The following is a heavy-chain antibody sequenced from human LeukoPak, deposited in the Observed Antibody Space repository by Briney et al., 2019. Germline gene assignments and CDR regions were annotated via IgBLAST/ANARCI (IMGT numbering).Heavy chain of an antibody. CDR1: GGTFSSYA. Sequence: ASVKVSCKASGGTFSSYAISWVRQAPGQGLEWMGRIIPILGIANYAQKFQGRVTITADKSTSTAYMELSSLRSEDTAVYYCAGRRSGGSSWDYWGQGTLVTVSS. V-gene: IGHV1-69*04. J-gene: IGHJ4*02. D-gene: IGHD2-15*01. CDR3: AGRRSGGSSWDY. CDR2: IIPILGIA.